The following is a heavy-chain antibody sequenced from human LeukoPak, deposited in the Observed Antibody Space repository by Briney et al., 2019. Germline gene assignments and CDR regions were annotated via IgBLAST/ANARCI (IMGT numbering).Heavy chain of an antibody. CDR3: ARGGKIQLWSPTYYFDY. V-gene: IGHV3-13*01. J-gene: IGHJ4*02. CDR1: GFTFSSYD. CDR2: IGTAGDT. Sequence: GGSLRLSCAASGFTFSSYDMHWVRHATGKGLEWVSAIGTAGDTYYPGSVKGRFTISRENAKNSLYLQMNSLRAGDTAVYYCARGGKIQLWSPTYYFDYWGQGTLVTVSS. D-gene: IGHD5-18*01.